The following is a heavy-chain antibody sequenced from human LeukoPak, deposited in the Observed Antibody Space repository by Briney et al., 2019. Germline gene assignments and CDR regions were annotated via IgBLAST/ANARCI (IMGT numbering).Heavy chain of an antibody. V-gene: IGHV5-51*07. Sequence: GESLKISCKGSEYSFTNYLIGWVHQMPGKGLEWMGIIYPGDSDARYSPSFQGHVTISADKSINTAYLQWSSLKASDTAMYYCVRQYYYESSDYQDAFGIWGQGTMVTVSS. D-gene: IGHD3-22*01. CDR2: IYPGDSDA. J-gene: IGHJ3*02. CDR3: VRQYYYESSDYQDAFGI. CDR1: EYSFTNYL.